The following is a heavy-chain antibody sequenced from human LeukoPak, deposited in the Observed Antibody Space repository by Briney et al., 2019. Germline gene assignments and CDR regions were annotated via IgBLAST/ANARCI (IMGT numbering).Heavy chain of an antibody. CDR2: INPNSGGT. D-gene: IGHD3-9*01. V-gene: IGHV1-2*02. Sequence: GSVRLSCTASGYTFTGNYMNWVRQAPGKGLEWMGWINPNSGGTNYAQTVKGRVSMTRDTSSSTAYMQMSRLRAEDTAVYYCPRGDDLLTGNRDCFDPWGQGTLVTVFS. CDR3: PRGDDLLTGNRDCFDP. CDR1: GYTFTGNY. J-gene: IGHJ5*02.